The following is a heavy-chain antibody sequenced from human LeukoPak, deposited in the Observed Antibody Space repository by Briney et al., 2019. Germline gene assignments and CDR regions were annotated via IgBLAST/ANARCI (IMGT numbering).Heavy chain of an antibody. CDR3: AKDPNPIGDYYMDV. D-gene: IGHD3-16*02. V-gene: IGHV3-9*01. CDR1: GFTFDDYA. CDR2: ISWNSGSI. J-gene: IGHJ6*03. Sequence: GGSLRLSCAASGFTFDDYAMHWVRHAPGKGLEWVSGISWNSGSIVYADSVKGRFTISRDNDKNSMYLQMNSLRAEDTALYYCAKDPNPIGDYYMDVWGKGTTVSVSS.